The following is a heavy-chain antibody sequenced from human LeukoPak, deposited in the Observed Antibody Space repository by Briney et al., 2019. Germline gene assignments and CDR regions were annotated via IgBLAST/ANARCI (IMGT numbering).Heavy chain of an antibody. J-gene: IGHJ4*02. D-gene: IGHD2-2*01. Sequence: KPSETLSLTCAVYGGSFSGYYWSWIRQPPGKGLEWIGEINHSGSTNYNPSLKSRVTISVDTSKNQFSLKLSSVTAADTAVYYCARVSYCSSASCYQYFDYWGQGTLVTVSS. CDR1: GGSFSGYY. CDR3: ARVSYCSSASCYQYFDY. CDR2: INHSGST. V-gene: IGHV4-34*01.